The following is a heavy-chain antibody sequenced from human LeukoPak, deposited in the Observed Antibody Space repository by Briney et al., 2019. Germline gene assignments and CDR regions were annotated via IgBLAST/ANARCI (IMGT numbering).Heavy chain of an antibody. CDR3: ARERRVGATLRPSYFDY. Sequence: SETLSLTCAVYGGSFSGYYWSWIRQPPGKGLEWIGEINHSGSTNYNPSLKSRVTISVDTSKNQFSLKLSSVTAADTAVYYCARERRVGATLRPSYFDYWGQGTLVTVSS. CDR2: INHSGST. V-gene: IGHV4-34*01. D-gene: IGHD1-26*01. J-gene: IGHJ4*02. CDR1: GGSFSGYY.